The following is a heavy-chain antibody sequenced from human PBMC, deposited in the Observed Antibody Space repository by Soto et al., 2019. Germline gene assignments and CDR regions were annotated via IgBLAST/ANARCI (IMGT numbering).Heavy chain of an antibody. CDR1: GFTSSSYA. J-gene: IGHJ4*02. CDR2: ISYDGSNK. D-gene: IGHD5-12*01. CDR3: ARGRGWLRSYFDY. V-gene: IGHV3-30-3*01. Sequence: RLSCAASGFTSSSYAMHWVRQAPGKGLEWVAVISYDGSNKYYADSVKGRFTISRDNSKNTLYLQMNSLRAEDTAVYYCARGRGWLRSYFDYWGQGTLVTVAS.